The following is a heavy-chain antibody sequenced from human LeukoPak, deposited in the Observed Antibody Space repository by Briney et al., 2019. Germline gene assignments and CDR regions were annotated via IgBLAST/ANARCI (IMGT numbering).Heavy chain of an antibody. CDR3: ATVSAPTSTWPEYFQY. CDR2: IWYDGSNK. V-gene: IGHV3-33*01. J-gene: IGHJ1*01. D-gene: IGHD6-13*01. Sequence: GSSLRLSCAASGFTFSSYGIHWARQAPGKGLEWVAVIWYDGSNKYYADSVKGRFTISRDNSKNTLYLQMNSLRADDTAVYYCATVSAPTSTWPEYFQYWGQGSLVTVSS. CDR1: GFTFSSYG.